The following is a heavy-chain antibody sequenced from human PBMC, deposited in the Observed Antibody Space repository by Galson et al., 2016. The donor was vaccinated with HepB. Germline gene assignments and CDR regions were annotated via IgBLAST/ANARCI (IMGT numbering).Heavy chain of an antibody. Sequence: SLRLSCAASGFTFSSHAMYWVRQTPGKGLEWVSGISVRGGRTYYTNSVKGRFTISRDNSKNTLYLQMNSLRAEDTAIYYCAKEKGGYFDWLLDYWGQGTLVTVSS. J-gene: IGHJ4*02. D-gene: IGHD3-9*01. V-gene: IGHV3-23*01. CDR1: GFTFSSHA. CDR3: AKEKGGYFDWLLDY. CDR2: ISVRGGRT.